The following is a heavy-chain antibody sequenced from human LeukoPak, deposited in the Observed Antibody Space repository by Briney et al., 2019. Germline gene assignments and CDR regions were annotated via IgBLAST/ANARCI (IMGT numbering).Heavy chain of an antibody. CDR1: GGSITGHY. Sequence: KSSETLSLTCTVSGGSITGHYWGWIRQAPGKGPEWLGYIYYAGSTNYNPSLKSRVSIPVDTSKNQFSLSLSSVTAADTAVYYCARRMPAGTMDYWGQGTLVTVSA. CDR3: ARRMPAGTMDY. D-gene: IGHD6-19*01. J-gene: IGHJ4*02. V-gene: IGHV4-59*11. CDR2: IYYAGST.